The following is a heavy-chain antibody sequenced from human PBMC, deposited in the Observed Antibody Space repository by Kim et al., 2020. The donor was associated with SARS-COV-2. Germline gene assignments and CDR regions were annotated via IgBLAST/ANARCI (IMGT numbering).Heavy chain of an antibody. V-gene: IGHV3-30*18. Sequence: GGSLRLSCAASGFTFNTYGLHWVRQAPGKGLEWVAVTSFDGTNKYYADSVKGRFTISRDNSKNTLDLLMHSLRAEDTAVYYCAKASYYDFWSNYHNYYGMDVWGQGTTVTVSS. CDR3: AKASYYDFWSNYHNYYGMDV. CDR1: GFTFNTYG. CDR2: TSFDGTNK. J-gene: IGHJ6*02. D-gene: IGHD3-3*01.